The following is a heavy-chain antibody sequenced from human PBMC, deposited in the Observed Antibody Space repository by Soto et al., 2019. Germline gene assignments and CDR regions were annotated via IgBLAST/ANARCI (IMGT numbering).Heavy chain of an antibody. CDR2: INSDGSTT. J-gene: IGHJ1*01. Sequence: EVQLVESGGALVQPGESLRLSCAASGFTFRSYSMHWVRQSPGKWLVWVSRINSDGSTTTYAASVKGRFTISRDNAKNTLYLQMNSLRAEDTAVYYCVNYDITKDWGQGTLVTVSS. D-gene: IGHD3-9*01. CDR3: VNYDITKD. CDR1: GFTFRSYS. V-gene: IGHV3-74*01.